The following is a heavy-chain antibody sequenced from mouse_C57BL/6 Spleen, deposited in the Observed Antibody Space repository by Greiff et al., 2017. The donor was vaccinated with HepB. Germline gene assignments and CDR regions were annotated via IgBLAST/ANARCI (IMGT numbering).Heavy chain of an antibody. D-gene: IGHD1-1*01. CDR2: INPNNGGT. V-gene: IGHV1-26*01. Sequence: EVQLQQSGPELVKPGASVKISCKASGYTFTDYYMNWVKQSHGKSLEWIGDINPNNGGTSYNQKFKGKATLTVDKSSSTAYMELRSLTSEDSAVYYCARPGSSRGYFDYWGQGTTLTVSS. J-gene: IGHJ2*01. CDR1: GYTFTDYY. CDR3: ARPGSSRGYFDY.